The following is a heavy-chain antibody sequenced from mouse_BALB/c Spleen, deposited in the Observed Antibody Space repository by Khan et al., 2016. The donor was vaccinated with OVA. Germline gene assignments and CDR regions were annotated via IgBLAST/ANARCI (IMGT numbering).Heavy chain of an antibody. V-gene: IGHV3-8*02. CDR3: ARSTYRYVFAY. CDR1: GDSITSGY. CDR2: ILYSGST. D-gene: IGHD2-14*01. Sequence: EVQLQESGPSLVKPSQTLSLTCSVTGDSITSGYWCWIRKFPGNKLEYMGYILYSGSTYYNPSLKSRISITRHTSQNQYYLQLNYVTTEDTATYDCARSTYRYVFAYWGQGTLVTVSA. J-gene: IGHJ3*01.